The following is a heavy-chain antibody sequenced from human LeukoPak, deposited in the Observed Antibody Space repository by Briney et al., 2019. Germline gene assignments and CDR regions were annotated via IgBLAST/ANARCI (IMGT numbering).Heavy chain of an antibody. CDR3: ARHYGDYDDAFDI. CDR2: IYYSGST. Sequence: SETLSLTCTVSGGSISSGGYCWSWIRQHPGKGLEWIGYIYYSGSTYYNPSLKSRVTISVDTSKNQFSLKLSSVTAADTAVYYCARHYGDYDDAFDIWGQGTMVTVSS. V-gene: IGHV4-31*03. D-gene: IGHD4-17*01. J-gene: IGHJ3*02. CDR1: GGSISSGGYC.